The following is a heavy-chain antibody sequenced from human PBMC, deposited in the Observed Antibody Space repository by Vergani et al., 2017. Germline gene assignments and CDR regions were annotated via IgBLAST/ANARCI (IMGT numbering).Heavy chain of an antibody. CDR1: GFTFSSYW. J-gene: IGHJ6*03. D-gene: IGHD3-10*01. CDR2: INSDGSST. CDR3: ARVQRLWLITQGSHPDYYYYMDV. V-gene: IGHV3-74*02. Sequence: EVQLVESGGGLVKPGGSLRLSCAASGFTFSSYWMHWVRQAPGKGLVWVSRINSDGSSTSYADSVKGRFTISRDNAKNTLYLQMNSLRAEDTAVYYCARVQRLWLITQGSHPDYYYYMDVWGKGTTVTVSS.